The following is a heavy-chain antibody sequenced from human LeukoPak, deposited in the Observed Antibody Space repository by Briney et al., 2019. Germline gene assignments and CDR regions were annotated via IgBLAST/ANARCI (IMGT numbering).Heavy chain of an antibody. Sequence: GGSLRLSCSASGFTFSSYAMTWVRQAPVKGLEWVSAISGSGGSTYYADSVKGRFTISRDNSKNTLYLQMNSLRAEDTAVYYCAKTRGYSGYDCSDYWGQGTLVTVSS. V-gene: IGHV3-23*01. CDR1: GFTFSSYA. D-gene: IGHD5-12*01. J-gene: IGHJ4*02. CDR3: AKTRGYSGYDCSDY. CDR2: ISGSGGST.